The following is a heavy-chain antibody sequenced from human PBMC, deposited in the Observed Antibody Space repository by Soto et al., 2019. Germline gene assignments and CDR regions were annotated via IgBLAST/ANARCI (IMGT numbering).Heavy chain of an antibody. V-gene: IGHV3-23*04. CDR1: GFIFSNYV. D-gene: IGHD1-26*01. J-gene: IGHJ4*02. Sequence: VQLVDSGGGLVQPGGSLRLSCEASGFIFSNYVMSWVRQAPGKGLEWVSSISDSGGTSYYADSVKGRFTISRDNSKNTLYLQMNSLRAEDTAIYYCAKRPRALLTFDYWGQGTLVTVSS. CDR3: AKRPRALLTFDY. CDR2: ISDSGGTS.